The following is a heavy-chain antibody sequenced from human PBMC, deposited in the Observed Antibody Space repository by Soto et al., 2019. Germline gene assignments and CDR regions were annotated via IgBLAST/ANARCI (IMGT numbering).Heavy chain of an antibody. V-gene: IGHV3-23*01. CDR3: AKDSPMVRGVNDY. CDR1: GFTFSSYA. Sequence: RRLSCAASGFTFSSYAMSWVRQAPGKGLEWVSAISGSGGSTYYADSVKGRFTISRDNSKNTLYLQMNSLRAEDTAVYYCAKDSPMVRGVNDYWGQGTLVTVSS. D-gene: IGHD3-10*01. J-gene: IGHJ4*02. CDR2: ISGSGGST.